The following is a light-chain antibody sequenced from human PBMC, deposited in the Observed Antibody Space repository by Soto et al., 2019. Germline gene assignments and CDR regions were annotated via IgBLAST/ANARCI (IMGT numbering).Light chain of an antibody. Sequence: RVMTQSPANLSLSPGERATLSCRASQSVSTNVAWYQQKPGQAPRLLIYGASTRATDIPARFSGSGSGTDFTLTISSLQSEDFAVYYCQQYNNWPPWTFGQGTKVEVK. V-gene: IGKV3-15*01. CDR1: QSVSTN. CDR3: QQYNNWPPWT. CDR2: GAS. J-gene: IGKJ1*01.